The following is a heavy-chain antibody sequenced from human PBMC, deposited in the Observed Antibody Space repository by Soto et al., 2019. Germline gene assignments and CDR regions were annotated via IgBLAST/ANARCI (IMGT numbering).Heavy chain of an antibody. CDR2: IWPNESNK. CDR1: GFSLSSYG. V-gene: IGHV3-33*01. CDR3: PSDFTMGATYSGPSYYAMDV. Sequence: QVQLVESGGGVVQPGRSLRLSCAASGFSLSSYGMHWVRQAPGKGLEWVATIWPNESNKKYADSVRARFIISRDNSKNTLYLEMDSLRGEDTTKYICPSDFTMGATYSGPSYYAMDVWGLGTTVSVSS. J-gene: IGHJ6*01. D-gene: IGHD1-26*01.